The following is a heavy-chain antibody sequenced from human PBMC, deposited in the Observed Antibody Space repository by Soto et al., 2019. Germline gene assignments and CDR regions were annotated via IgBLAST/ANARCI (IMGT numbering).Heavy chain of an antibody. J-gene: IGHJ1*01. V-gene: IGHV3-21*01. D-gene: IGHD6-19*01. CDR2: ISSSGNYI. CDR1: GFTFSTYS. Sequence: EVQLVESGGGLVKPGGSLRLSCAASGFTFSTYSMNWVRQAPGKGPEWVSSISSSGNYIYYSDSVKGRFSISRDYAKSSVSLQMNSLRAEDTAVYYCARHSLDGSGLSIEHWGQGTLVTVSS. CDR3: ARHSLDGSGLSIEH.